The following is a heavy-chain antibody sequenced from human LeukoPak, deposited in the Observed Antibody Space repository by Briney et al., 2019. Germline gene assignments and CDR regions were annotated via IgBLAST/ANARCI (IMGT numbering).Heavy chain of an antibody. D-gene: IGHD6-25*01. CDR1: GFTFNSFP. Sequence: GGSLRLSCLASGFTFNSFPMSWVRQTPGKGLEWASTISANGDDTSYADSVKGRFTISRDNSKNTLSLQMSSPRVDDTAIYYCAKPARYSSDDYWGQGTLVTVSS. V-gene: IGHV3-23*01. J-gene: IGHJ4*02. CDR2: ISANGDDT. CDR3: AKPARYSSDDY.